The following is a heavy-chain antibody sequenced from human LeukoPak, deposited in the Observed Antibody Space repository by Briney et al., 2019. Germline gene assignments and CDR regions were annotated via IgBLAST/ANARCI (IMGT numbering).Heavy chain of an antibody. D-gene: IGHD6-19*01. Sequence: SETLSLTCSVSGGSIGTYYWSWIRQPPGKGLEWIGYIYYSGSTNYNPSLKSRVTMSVDTSKNQFSLKLSSVTAADTAVYYCARVIGGSGWYYFDCWGQGTLVTVSS. V-gene: IGHV4-59*01. CDR1: GGSIGTYY. J-gene: IGHJ4*02. CDR3: ARVIGGSGWYYFDC. CDR2: IYYSGST.